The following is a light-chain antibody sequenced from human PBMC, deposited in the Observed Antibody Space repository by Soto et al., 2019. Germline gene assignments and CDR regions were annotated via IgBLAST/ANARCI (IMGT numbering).Light chain of an antibody. CDR3: SSYAGSQRV. J-gene: IGLJ2*01. CDR2: EVS. CDR1: SSDVGGYNY. V-gene: IGLV2-8*01. Sequence: QSALTQPPSASGSPGQSVTISCTGTSSDVGGYNYVSWYQQHPGKAPKLMIYEVSKRPSGVPDRFSGSMSGNTASLTVSGLQAEDEADYYCSSYAGSQRVFGGGTKLTVL.